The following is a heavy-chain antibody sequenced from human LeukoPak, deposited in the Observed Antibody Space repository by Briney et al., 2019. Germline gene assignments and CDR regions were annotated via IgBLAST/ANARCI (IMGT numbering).Heavy chain of an antibody. D-gene: IGHD1-26*01. Sequence: PGGSLRLSCAASGFTFSNYAMSWVRQAPGKGLEWVSSISASGKTPYYADSVKGRFTVSRDNSQNTLYLQMNSLRAEDTAVYYCAKAVRGGYTGNDFDYWGQGTLVTVSS. CDR3: AKAVRGGYTGNDFDY. V-gene: IGHV3-23*01. J-gene: IGHJ4*02. CDR2: ISASGKTP. CDR1: GFTFSNYA.